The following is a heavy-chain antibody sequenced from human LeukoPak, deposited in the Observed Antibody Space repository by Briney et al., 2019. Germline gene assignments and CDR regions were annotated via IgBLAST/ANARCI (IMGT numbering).Heavy chain of an antibody. CDR1: GGSFSGYY. CDR3: ARFRRGDYYFDY. J-gene: IGHJ4*02. Sequence: PSETLSLTCAVYGGSFSGYYWSWIRQPPGKGLEWIGEINHSGSTNYNPSLRSRVTISVDTSKNQFSLKLSSVTAADTVVYYCARFRRGDYYFDYWGQGTLVTVSS. CDR2: INHSGST. D-gene: IGHD4-17*01. V-gene: IGHV4-34*01.